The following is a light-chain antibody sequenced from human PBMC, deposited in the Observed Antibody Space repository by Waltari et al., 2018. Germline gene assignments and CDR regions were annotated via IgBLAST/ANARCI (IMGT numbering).Light chain of an antibody. CDR1: QSISSY. CDR3: QQSYSTPRT. J-gene: IGKJ1*01. Sequence: DIQMTQSPSSLSASVVDRVTITCRASQSISSYLNWYQQKPGKAPKLLIYAASSLQRGVPSRFSGSGSGTDFTLTISSLQPEDFATYYCQQSYSTPRTFGQGTKVEIK. V-gene: IGKV1-39*01. CDR2: AAS.